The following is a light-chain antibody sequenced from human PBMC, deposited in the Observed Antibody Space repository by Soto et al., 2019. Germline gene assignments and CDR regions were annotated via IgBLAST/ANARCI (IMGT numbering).Light chain of an antibody. CDR2: GAS. V-gene: IGKV3-20*01. CDR3: QQYGSSPIT. Sequence: MPQSPATLSVSTAERVSRARRASQSVSSNLAWYQQKPGQAPRLLIYGASTRATGIPDRFSGSGSGTDFTLTISRLEPEDFAVYYCQQYGSSPITFGQGTRLVI. J-gene: IGKJ5*01. CDR1: QSVSSN.